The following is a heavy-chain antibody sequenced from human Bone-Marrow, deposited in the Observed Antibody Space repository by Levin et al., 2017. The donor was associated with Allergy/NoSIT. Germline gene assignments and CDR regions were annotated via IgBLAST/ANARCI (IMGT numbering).Heavy chain of an antibody. J-gene: IGHJ3*02. D-gene: IGHD4-23*01. CDR1: GYTFTSYG. V-gene: IGHV1-18*01. Sequence: GESLKISCKASGYTFTSYGISWVRQAPGQGLEWMGWISAYNGNTNYAQKLQGRVTMTTDTSTSTAYMELRSLRSDDTAVYYCARDNYGGNPQRAFDIWGQGTMVTVSS. CDR2: ISAYNGNT. CDR3: ARDNYGGNPQRAFDI.